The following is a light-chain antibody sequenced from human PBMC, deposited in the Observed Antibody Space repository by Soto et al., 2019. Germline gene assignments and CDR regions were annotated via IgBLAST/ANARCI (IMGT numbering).Light chain of an antibody. CDR2: GAS. Sequence: EIGLTQSPGTLSLSPGERATLSCRASQSVSSSYLAWYQQKPGQAPRLLIYGASSRATGIPDRFSGSGSGTDFTLTISRLEPEDFAVYYCQQYGSSPPTFGQGTKVKIK. CDR1: QSVSSSY. V-gene: IGKV3-20*01. CDR3: QQYGSSPPT. J-gene: IGKJ1*01.